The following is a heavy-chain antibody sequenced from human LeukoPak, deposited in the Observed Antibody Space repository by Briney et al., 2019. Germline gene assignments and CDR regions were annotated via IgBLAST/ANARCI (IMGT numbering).Heavy chain of an antibody. D-gene: IGHD3-3*01. V-gene: IGHV4-30-4*08. CDR3: ARVPVWSGYPNWFDP. Sequence: SETLSLTCTVSGNSISSGDYYWSWIRQPPGKGLEWIGYIYYSGSTYYNPSLKSRVAIPVDTSKNQFSLKLSSVTAADTAVYYCARVPVWSGYPNWFDPWGQGTLVTVSS. CDR2: IYYSGST. CDR1: GNSISSGDYY. J-gene: IGHJ5*02.